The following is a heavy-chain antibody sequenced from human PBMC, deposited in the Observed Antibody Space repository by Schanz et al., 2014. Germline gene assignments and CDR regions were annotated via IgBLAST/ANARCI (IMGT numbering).Heavy chain of an antibody. CDR1: GGTFSSDT. D-gene: IGHD6-19*01. J-gene: IGHJ6*02. CDR3: TRLRRADPNGFDV. Sequence: QVQLVQSEAEVKKPGSSVKVSCKASGGTFSSDTFSWVRQAPGQGLEWLGRIMPLRGIGNNAWKFQDRLTITADKSMNITYMELSSLGTEDTAVYYCTRLRRADPNGFDVWGQGTTVTVS. CDR2: IMPLRGIG. V-gene: IGHV1-69*02.